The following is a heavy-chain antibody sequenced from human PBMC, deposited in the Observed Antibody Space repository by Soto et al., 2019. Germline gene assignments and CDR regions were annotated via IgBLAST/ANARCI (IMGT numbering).Heavy chain of an antibody. CDR3: ARDSPPVDY. V-gene: IGHV1-18*01. CDR2: ISAYNGNT. J-gene: IGHJ4*02. CDR1: GYTGNSFG. Sequence: ASVKVSYKASGYTGNSFGISWVRQAPGQGLEWMGWISAYNGNTNYAQKLQGRVTMTTDTSTSTAYMELRSLRSDDTAVYYCARDSPPVDYWGQGTLVTVSS.